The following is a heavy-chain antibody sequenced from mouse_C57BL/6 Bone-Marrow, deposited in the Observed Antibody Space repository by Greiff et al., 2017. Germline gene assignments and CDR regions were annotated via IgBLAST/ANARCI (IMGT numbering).Heavy chain of an antibody. Sequence: EVQLVESGGDLVKPGGSLKLSCAASGFTFSSYGMSWVRQTPDKRLEWVATISSGGSYTYYPDSVKGRFTISRDNAKNTLYLQMSSLKSEDTAMYYCARELGAYWGQGTLVTVSA. CDR1: GFTFSSYG. CDR2: ISSGGSYT. CDR3: ARELGAY. V-gene: IGHV5-6*01. J-gene: IGHJ3*01. D-gene: IGHD4-1*01.